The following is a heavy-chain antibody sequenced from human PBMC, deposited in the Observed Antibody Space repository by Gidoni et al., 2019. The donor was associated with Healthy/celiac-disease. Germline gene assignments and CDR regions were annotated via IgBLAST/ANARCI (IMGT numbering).Heavy chain of an antibody. V-gene: IGHV3-33*08. J-gene: IGHJ3*02. CDR2: IWYDGSNK. CDR1: GFTFRSSC. Sequence: QVQLVESVGGVVQPGRSLRLSCAASGFTFRSSCLPCVRQAPGKGVEWVAVIWYDGSNKYYADCVKGRFPIYRDNSKNTLYLQMNSLRAEDTAVYYCARDGRDGYNSGYDAFDIWGQGTMVTVSS. D-gene: IGHD5-12*01. CDR3: ARDGRDGYNSGYDAFDI.